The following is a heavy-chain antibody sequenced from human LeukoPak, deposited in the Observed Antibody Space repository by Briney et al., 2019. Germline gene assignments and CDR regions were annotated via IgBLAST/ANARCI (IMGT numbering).Heavy chain of an antibody. Sequence: ASVKVSCNASGYTLTSYGISWVRQAPGQGLEWMGCISGYNGNTNYAQNLQGRLTMTTDTSTSTVYMELRSLRSDDTAVYYRAFSSYYLQGNYYYMDVWGKGTTVTVSS. CDR1: GYTLTSYG. CDR2: ISGYNGNT. V-gene: IGHV1-18*01. D-gene: IGHD1-26*01. J-gene: IGHJ6*03. CDR3: AFSSYYLQGNYYYMDV.